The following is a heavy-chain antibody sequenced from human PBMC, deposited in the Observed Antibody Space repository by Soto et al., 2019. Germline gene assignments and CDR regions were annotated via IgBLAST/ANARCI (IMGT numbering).Heavy chain of an antibody. CDR1: GGTFSSYS. Sequence: QVQLVQSGAEVKKPGSSVKVSCKASGGTFSSYSISWVRQAPGQGLEWMGRIIPILGIANYAQKFQGRVTITAEKSTSTAYMELSSLRSEDTAVYYCASSSRVLLDYWGQGTLVTVSS. CDR3: ASSSRVLLDY. D-gene: IGHD3-10*01. CDR2: IIPILGIA. V-gene: IGHV1-69*02. J-gene: IGHJ4*02.